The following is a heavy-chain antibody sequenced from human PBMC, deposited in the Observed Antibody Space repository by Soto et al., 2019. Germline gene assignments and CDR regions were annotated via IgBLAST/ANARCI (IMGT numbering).Heavy chain of an antibody. V-gene: IGHV1-69*13. CDR1: GGTFSSYA. Sequence: GASVKVSCKASGGTFSSYAISWVRQAPGQGLEWMGGIIPIFGTANYAQKFQGRVTITADESTSTAYMELGSLRSEDTAVYYCAISLSLLPPADFDYWGQGTLVTVSS. CDR3: AISLSLLPPADFDY. J-gene: IGHJ4*02. CDR2: IIPIFGTA. D-gene: IGHD2-15*01.